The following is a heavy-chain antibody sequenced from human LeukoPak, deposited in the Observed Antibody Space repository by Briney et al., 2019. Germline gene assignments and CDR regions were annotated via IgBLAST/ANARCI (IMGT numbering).Heavy chain of an antibody. CDR1: GYTFTSYY. CDR2: INPSGGST. Sequence: GASVKVSCKASGYTFTSYYMHWVRQAPGQGLEWMGIINPSGGSTSYAQKFQGRVTITTDESTSTAYMELSSLRSEDTAVYYCARGRVDTAMVTVDPRYYYYMDVWGKGTTVTVSS. CDR3: ARGRVDTAMVTVDPRYYYYMDV. J-gene: IGHJ6*03. V-gene: IGHV1-46*01. D-gene: IGHD5-18*01.